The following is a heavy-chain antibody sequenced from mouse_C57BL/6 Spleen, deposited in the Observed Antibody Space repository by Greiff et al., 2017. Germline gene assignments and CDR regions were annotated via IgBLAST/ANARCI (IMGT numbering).Heavy chain of an antibody. CDR1: GYTFTSYG. J-gene: IGHJ4*01. Sequence: VQLQQSGPELVKPGASVKLSCKASGYTFTSYGINWVKQRPGQGLEWIGWIYPRDGSTTYNEKFKGKATLTVDTSSSTAYMELHSLKSEGSAVYFCANGYYDAMDYWGQGTSVTVAS. CDR3: ANGYYDAMDY. V-gene: IGHV1-85*01. D-gene: IGHD2-2*01. CDR2: IYPRDGST.